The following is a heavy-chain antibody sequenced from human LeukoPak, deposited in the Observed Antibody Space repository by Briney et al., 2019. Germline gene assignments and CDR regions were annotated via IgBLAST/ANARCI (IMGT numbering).Heavy chain of an antibody. Sequence: ASVKVSCKASGYSFTGHYLHWVRQAPGQGLEWMGMINPSDGATTYAQRFQGRVTMTRDMSTTTVYVDLRSLRSEDTAVYFCARGQGGGLSGSLGGLFASYYTYYYMDVWGRGTTVTVSS. CDR2: INPSDGAT. CDR3: ARGQGGGLSGSLGGLFASYYTYYYMDV. D-gene: IGHD3-16*01. CDR1: GYSFTGHY. V-gene: IGHV1-46*01. J-gene: IGHJ6*03.